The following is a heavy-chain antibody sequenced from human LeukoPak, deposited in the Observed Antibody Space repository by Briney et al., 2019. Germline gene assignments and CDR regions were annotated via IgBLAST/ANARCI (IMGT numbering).Heavy chain of an antibody. Sequence: ASVKVSCKASGYTFTSYYMHWVRQAPGQGLEWMGIINPSGGSTSYAQKFQGRVTMTRDTSTSTVYMELSSLRSEDTAVYYCAREGSSLYSSSWRYFDYWGQGTLVTVSS. CDR2: INPSGGST. J-gene: IGHJ4*02. D-gene: IGHD6-13*01. V-gene: IGHV1-46*01. CDR1: GYTFTSYY. CDR3: AREGSSLYSSSWRYFDY.